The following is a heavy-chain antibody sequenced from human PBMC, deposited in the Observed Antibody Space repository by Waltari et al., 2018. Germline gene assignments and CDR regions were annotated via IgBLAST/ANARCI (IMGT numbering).Heavy chain of an antibody. D-gene: IGHD6-19*01. J-gene: IGHJ4*02. CDR1: GFPFSSYW. CDR3: ARDRGWLAHDY. CDR2: IKQDGSEK. V-gene: IGHV3-7*04. Sequence: EVQLVESGGGLVQPGGSLRLSCAASGFPFSSYWMSWVRQAPGKGLEWVANIKQDGSEKYYVDSVKGRFTISRDNAKNSLYLQMNSLRAEDTAVYYCARDRGWLAHDYWGQGTLVTVSS.